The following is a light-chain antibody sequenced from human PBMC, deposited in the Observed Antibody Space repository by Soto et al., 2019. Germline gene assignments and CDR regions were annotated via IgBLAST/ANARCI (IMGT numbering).Light chain of an antibody. CDR3: QQYNNWLWT. Sequence: EIVVTQSPATLSVSPGERATLSCRASQNISSNLAWYQQKPGQAPRVLIDGASTRATGIPARFSGSGSGTEFTLTISSLQSEDFAVYYCQQYNNWLWTFGQGTKVEIK. CDR2: GAS. V-gene: IGKV3-15*01. CDR1: QNISSN. J-gene: IGKJ1*01.